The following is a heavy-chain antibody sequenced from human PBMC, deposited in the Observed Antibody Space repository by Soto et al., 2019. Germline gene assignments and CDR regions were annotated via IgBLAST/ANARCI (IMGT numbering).Heavy chain of an antibody. Sequence: PGGSLRLSCAASGFTFSSYSMNWVRQAPGKGLEWVSYISSSSSTIYYADSVKGRFTISRDNAKNSLYLQMNSLRDEDTAVYYCARAFTPIDYDYVWGSAQSPPGMDVWGQGTTVTVSS. J-gene: IGHJ6*02. CDR2: ISSSSSTI. V-gene: IGHV3-48*02. D-gene: IGHD3-16*01. CDR1: GFTFSSYS. CDR3: ARAFTPIDYDYVWGSAQSPPGMDV.